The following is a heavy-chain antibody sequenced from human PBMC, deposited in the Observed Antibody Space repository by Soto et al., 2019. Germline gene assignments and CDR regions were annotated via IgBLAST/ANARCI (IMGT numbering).Heavy chain of an antibody. Sequence: SETLSLTCTVSGGSLRDSDYYWGWIRQPPGKGLDWIGSIYYSGRTYYNPSPTSRVTISVDTSKNQFSLKLSSVTAADTAVYYCARHAMPQLTTVTTYDYWGQGTLVTVSS. D-gene: IGHD4-17*01. V-gene: IGHV4-39*01. J-gene: IGHJ4*02. CDR3: ARHAMPQLTTVTTYDY. CDR2: IYYSGRT. CDR1: GGSLRDSDYY.